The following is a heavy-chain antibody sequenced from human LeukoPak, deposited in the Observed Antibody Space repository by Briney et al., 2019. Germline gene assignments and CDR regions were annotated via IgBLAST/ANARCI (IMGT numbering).Heavy chain of an antibody. CDR1: GGTFSSYA. J-gene: IGHJ4*02. CDR2: IIPIFGTA. CDR3: ARVSNYDSSDY. D-gene: IGHD3-22*01. Sequence: APVKVSCKASGGTFSSYAISWVRQAPGQGLEWMGRIIPIFGTANYAQKFQGRVTITTDESTSTAYMELSSLRSEDTAVYYCARVSNYDSSDYWGQGTLVTISS. V-gene: IGHV1-69*05.